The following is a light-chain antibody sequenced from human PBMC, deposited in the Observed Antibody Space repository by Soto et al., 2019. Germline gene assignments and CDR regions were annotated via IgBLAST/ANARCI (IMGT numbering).Light chain of an antibody. Sequence: QSALTQPRSVPGSPGQSVTISCTGTSSDVGTYNSVSWYQQHPGKAPKLIIYDVNKRPSGVPDRFSGSMSGNTASLTISGLQADDEADYHCSSYAGNYTLDFGGGTKLTVL. V-gene: IGLV2-11*01. CDR3: SSYAGNYTLD. CDR2: DVN. J-gene: IGLJ2*01. CDR1: SSDVGTYNS.